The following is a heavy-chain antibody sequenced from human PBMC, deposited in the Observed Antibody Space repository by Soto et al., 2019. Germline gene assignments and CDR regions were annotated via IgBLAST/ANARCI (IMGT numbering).Heavy chain of an antibody. CDR2: INPSETGA. Sequence: QVHLVQSGAEVKKPGASVTLCYQASGYTFTSYYIQWVRQAPGQGLEWVGMINPSETGATYAPNFQGRVTLTRDTSTNTVYMELSSLRSEDTAVYYCAREGAVPGGMSGYDIWGQGTMVTVSS. CDR1: GYTFTSYY. D-gene: IGHD2-2*01. V-gene: IGHV1-46*03. J-gene: IGHJ3*02. CDR3: AREGAVPGGMSGYDI.